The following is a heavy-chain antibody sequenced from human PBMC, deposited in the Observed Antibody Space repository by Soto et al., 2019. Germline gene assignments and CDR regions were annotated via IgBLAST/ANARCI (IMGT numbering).Heavy chain of an antibody. CDR2: ISAGGST. Sequence: EVQLLDSGGGLVQPGGSLRLSCTASGFTFSDYAMSWVRQPPGKGLEWVSVISAGGSTYYADSVKGRFTVSRANSKNTLYLQMNSLRAEDTAVYYCANVPIWCNSTSCYTEGFDYWGQGTLVAVSS. J-gene: IGHJ4*02. CDR3: ANVPIWCNSTSCYTEGFDY. V-gene: IGHV3-23*01. D-gene: IGHD2-2*02. CDR1: GFTFSDYA.